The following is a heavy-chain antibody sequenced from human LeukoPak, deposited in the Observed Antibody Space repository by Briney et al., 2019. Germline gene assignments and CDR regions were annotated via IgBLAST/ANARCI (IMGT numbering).Heavy chain of an antibody. CDR3: ARDKGLAAAGHWYFDL. J-gene: IGHJ2*01. CDR2: INHSGST. V-gene: IGHV4-34*01. D-gene: IGHD6-13*01. CDR1: GGSFSGYY. Sequence: SETLSLTCAVYGGSFSGYYWSWIRQPPGKGLEWIGEINHSGSTNYNPSLKSRVTISGDTSKNQFSLKLSSVTAADTAVYYCARDKGLAAAGHWYFDLWGRGTLVTVSS.